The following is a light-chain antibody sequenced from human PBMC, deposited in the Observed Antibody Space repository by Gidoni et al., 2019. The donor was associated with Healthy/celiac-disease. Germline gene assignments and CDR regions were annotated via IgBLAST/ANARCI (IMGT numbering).Light chain of an antibody. CDR2: DGS. J-gene: IGLJ2*01. Sequence: QSITISCTGTSSYVGGYNYVSWYQQHPGKAPKRMIYDGSNRPSGVSNRFSGSKSGNTASLTISGVQAEDEADYYCRSYKSSSEVVFGGGTKLTVL. V-gene: IGLV2-14*03. CDR1: SSYVGGYNY. CDR3: RSYKSSSEVV.